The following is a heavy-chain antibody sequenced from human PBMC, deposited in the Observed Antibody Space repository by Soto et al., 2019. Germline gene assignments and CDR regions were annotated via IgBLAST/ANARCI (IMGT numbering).Heavy chain of an antibody. V-gene: IGHV1-46*01. CDR3: ARDAVVVPSALYYFDY. D-gene: IGHD2-2*01. J-gene: IGHJ4*02. Sequence: QVQLVQSGAEVKKPGASVKVSCKASGYTFTSYYMHWVQQAPGQGLEWMGIINPSGYGTSYAQKCQGRVTMTRDTSTTTFYMDLSSLRSEDTAVYFCARDAVVVPSALYYFDYWGQGTLVTVSS. CDR2: INPSGYGT. CDR1: GYTFTSYY.